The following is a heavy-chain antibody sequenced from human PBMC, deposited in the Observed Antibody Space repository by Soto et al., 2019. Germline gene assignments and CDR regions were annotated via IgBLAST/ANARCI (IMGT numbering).Heavy chain of an antibody. V-gene: IGHV4-59*08. CDR3: ARLSATVALDY. CDR2: IYYSETT. CDR1: GASMISHD. D-gene: IGHD4-17*01. Sequence: SXTSSLTCTVSGASMISHDRIWMRQPPGKGLEWVGYIYYSETTNYNPSLKSRVTISVDTSKNQFSLNLSSVTAADTAIYYCARLSATVALDYWGQGILVTVSS. J-gene: IGHJ4*02.